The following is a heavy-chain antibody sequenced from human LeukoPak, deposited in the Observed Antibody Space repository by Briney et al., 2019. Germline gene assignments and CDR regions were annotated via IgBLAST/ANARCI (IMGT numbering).Heavy chain of an antibody. CDR3: ARDPASGSYYMDA. CDR1: GFPFYDLF. CDR2: INWGGDGA. D-gene: IGHD6-19*01. Sequence: GFPRLSCAASGFPFYDLFMPWVRQASGKGLEWGALINWGGDGATYADSVKGRFIISRDDSTNSVYLQMESLRTEDTGLYYCARDPASGSYYMDAWGKGTMVTVSS. J-gene: IGHJ6*03. V-gene: IGHV3-43*01.